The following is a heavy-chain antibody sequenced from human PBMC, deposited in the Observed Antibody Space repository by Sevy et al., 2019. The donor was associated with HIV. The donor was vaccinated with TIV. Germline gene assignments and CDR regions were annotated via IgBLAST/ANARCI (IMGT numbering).Heavy chain of an antibody. CDR2: ITAYNGNT. J-gene: IGHJ1*01. V-gene: IGHV1-18*01. CDR1: GYTFTNYH. Sequence: ASVKVSCKASGYTFTNYHITWVRQAPGQGLEWMGWITAYNGNTNYAQRLQGRVTMTTDTSTSTANMELRSLRSDDTAVYYWARAPSGSQGPGQYFHHWGQGTLVTVSS. D-gene: IGHD1-26*01. CDR3: ARAPSGSQGPGQYFHH.